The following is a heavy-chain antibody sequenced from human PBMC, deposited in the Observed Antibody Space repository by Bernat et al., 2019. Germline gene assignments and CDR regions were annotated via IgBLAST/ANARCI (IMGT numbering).Heavy chain of an antibody. Sequence: QVQLQESGPGLVKPSETLSLTCTVSGGSISSYYWSWIRQPPGKGLEWIGYIYYSGSTNYNPSLKSRVTISVDTSKNQFSLKLSSVTAADTAVYYCARHAQDYMVRGVTITHDAFDIWGQGTMVTVSS. CDR2: IYYSGST. V-gene: IGHV4-59*08. D-gene: IGHD3-10*01. CDR3: ARHAQDYMVRGVTITHDAFDI. J-gene: IGHJ3*02. CDR1: GGSISSYY.